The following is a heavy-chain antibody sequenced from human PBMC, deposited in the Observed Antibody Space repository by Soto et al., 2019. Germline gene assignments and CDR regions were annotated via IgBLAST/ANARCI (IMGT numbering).Heavy chain of an antibody. V-gene: IGHV4-30-2*01. J-gene: IGHJ4*02. Sequence: QLQLQESGSGLVKPSQTLSLTCAVSGGSINTATHSWSWIRQPPGKGLEWIGYIYHSGSTYYNPSVEIRATISIDKSNNQFSRRLSSVTAADTAVYYCARGGGVTTTGDDYWGQGILVTVSS. D-gene: IGHD4-4*01. CDR1: GGSINTATHS. CDR3: ARGGGVTTTGDDY. CDR2: IYHSGST.